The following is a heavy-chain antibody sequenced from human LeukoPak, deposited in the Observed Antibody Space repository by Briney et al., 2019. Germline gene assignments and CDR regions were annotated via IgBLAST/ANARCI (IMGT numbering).Heavy chain of an antibody. D-gene: IGHD3-3*01. CDR3: ARVAGLRFLEWLSAHYYMDV. V-gene: IGHV4-34*01. CDR2: INHSGSA. Sequence: SETLSLTCAGYGGSFSGYYWSWIRQPPGKGLEWIGEINHSGSANYNPSLKNRVTISVDTSKNQFSLKLSSVTAADTAVYYCARVAGLRFLEWLSAHYYMDVWGKGTTVTVSS. J-gene: IGHJ6*03. CDR1: GGSFSGYY.